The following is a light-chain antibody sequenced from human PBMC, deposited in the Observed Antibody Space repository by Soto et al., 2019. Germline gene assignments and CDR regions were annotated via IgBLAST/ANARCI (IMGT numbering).Light chain of an antibody. J-gene: IGKJ1*01. V-gene: IGKV1-5*01. CDR2: GDS. CDR3: QQYLT. CDR1: KSFSTW. Sequence: EIQMTQSPSTLSASVGDRVTITCRASKSFSTWVAWYQQKPGKAPKLLIYGDSTLERGVPSRFSGSGSGGEFTLTINSLQPDDSATHYCQQYLTFGQGTKVDIK.